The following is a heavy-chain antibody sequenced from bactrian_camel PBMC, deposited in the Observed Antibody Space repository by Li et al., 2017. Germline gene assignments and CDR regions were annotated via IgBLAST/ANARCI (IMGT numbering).Heavy chain of an antibody. V-gene: IGHV3S63*01. J-gene: IGHJ4*01. CDR1: GNSWSRYYC. CDR2: ISDRDGTT. D-gene: IGHD3*01. Sequence: VQLVESGGGSVQAGGSLTLSCAASGNSWSRYYCMGWFRQAPGKEREGVAISDRDGTTGYADSVKGRFTISQDNAKNMVYLQVNSLKAEDTAMYYCAAGWSFGVGTLLRRHYNYWGQGTQVTVS. CDR3: AAGWSFGVGTLLRRHYNY.